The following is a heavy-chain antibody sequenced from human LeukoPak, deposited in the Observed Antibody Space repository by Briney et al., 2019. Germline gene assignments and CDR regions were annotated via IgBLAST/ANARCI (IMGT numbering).Heavy chain of an antibody. CDR2: ISSSSSTI. D-gene: IGHD6-6*01. CDR3: ASQLVGIYNWFDP. J-gene: IGHJ5*02. CDR1: GFTFSSYS. Sequence: GGSLRLSCAASGFTFSSYSMNWVRQAPGKGLEWVSYISSSSSTIYYADSVKGRFTISRDNAKNSLYLQMSSLRAEDTAVYYCASQLVGIYNWFDPWGQGTLVTVSS. V-gene: IGHV3-48*01.